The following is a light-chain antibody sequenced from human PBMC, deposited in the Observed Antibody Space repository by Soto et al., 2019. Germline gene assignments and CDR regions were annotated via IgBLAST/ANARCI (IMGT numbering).Light chain of an antibody. Sequence: EIVLTQSPGTLSSSPGERATLSCRASQSVTSNYLAWYQQKPGQAPRLLIFGASIRATGVPARISGSVSGTEFTLTIASLQSEDFAIYYCQQYSSWLWTFGQGTKV. CDR2: GAS. J-gene: IGKJ1*01. CDR3: QQYSSWLWT. CDR1: QSVTSNY. V-gene: IGKV3-20*01.